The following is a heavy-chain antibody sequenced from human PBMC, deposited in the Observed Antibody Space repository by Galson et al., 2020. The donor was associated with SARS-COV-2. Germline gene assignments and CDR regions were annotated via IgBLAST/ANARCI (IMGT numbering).Heavy chain of an antibody. J-gene: IGHJ6*03. D-gene: IGHD3-10*01. Sequence: SETLSLTCAVHGGSFSGYYWSWIRQPPGKGLEWIGEINHSGSTNYNPSLKSRVTISVDTSKNQFSLKLSSVTAADTAVYYCARVDTMVRGVMRTNTGGYMDVWGKGTTVTISS. CDR2: INHSGST. CDR1: GGSFSGYY. CDR3: ARVDTMVRGVMRTNTGGYMDV. V-gene: IGHV4-34*01.